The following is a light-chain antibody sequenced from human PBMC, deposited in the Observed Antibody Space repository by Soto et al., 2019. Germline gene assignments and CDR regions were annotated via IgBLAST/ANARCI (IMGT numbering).Light chain of an antibody. CDR1: QSVSSSY. J-gene: IGKJ2*01. Sequence: EIVLTQSPGTLSLSPGERATLSCRASQSVSSSYLSWYQQKPGQAPMLLIYGASSRATGIPDRFSGSGSGTDFTLTISRLEPEDFAVYYCQQYGSSPPYIFGQGTKLEIK. CDR2: GAS. V-gene: IGKV3-20*01. CDR3: QQYGSSPPYI.